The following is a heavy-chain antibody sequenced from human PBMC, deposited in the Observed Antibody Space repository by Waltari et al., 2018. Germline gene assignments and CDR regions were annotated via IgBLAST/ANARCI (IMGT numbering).Heavy chain of an antibody. CDR3: ASAGGTLRQNY. D-gene: IGHD3-3*01. J-gene: IGHJ4*02. V-gene: IGHV4-59*01. Sequence: QVQLQESGPGLVKPSETLSLTCTVSGGSISSYYWSWIRRPPGKGLEWIGYIYYSGSTNYNPSLKSRVTISVDTSKNQFSLKLSSVTAADTAVYYCASAGGTLRQNYWGQGTLVTVSS. CDR2: IYYSGST. CDR1: GGSISSYY.